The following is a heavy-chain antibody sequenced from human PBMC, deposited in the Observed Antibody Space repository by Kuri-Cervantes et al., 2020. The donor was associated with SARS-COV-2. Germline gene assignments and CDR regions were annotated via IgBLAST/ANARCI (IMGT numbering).Heavy chain of an antibody. CDR2: IWYDGSNK. Sequence: GESLKISCTASGFTFGDYAMSWVRQAPGRGLEWVAVIWYDGSNKYYADSVKGRFTISRDNSKNTLYLQMNSLRAEDTAVYYCVRDGDHWNFDYWGQGTLVTVSS. D-gene: IGHD1-1*01. CDR3: VRDGDHWNFDY. J-gene: IGHJ4*02. V-gene: IGHV3-33*01. CDR1: GFTFGDYA.